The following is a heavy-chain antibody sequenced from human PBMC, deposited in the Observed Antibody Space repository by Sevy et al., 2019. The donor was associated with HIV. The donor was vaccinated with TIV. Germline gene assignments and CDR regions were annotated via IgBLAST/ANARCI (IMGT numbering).Heavy chain of an antibody. CDR2: IFSSGST. CDR1: GFTVSSNY. J-gene: IGHJ6*04. CDR3: ARGMILEGSWCGMDV. Sequence: GGSLRLSCAVSGFTVSSNYMTWVRQAPGKGLEWVSVIFSSGSTYYADSVKGRFTISRDNSRNTLSLQMNSLRAEDTAVYYCARGMILEGSWCGMDVGGKGTTVTVSS. D-gene: IGHD3-3*01. V-gene: IGHV3-53*01.